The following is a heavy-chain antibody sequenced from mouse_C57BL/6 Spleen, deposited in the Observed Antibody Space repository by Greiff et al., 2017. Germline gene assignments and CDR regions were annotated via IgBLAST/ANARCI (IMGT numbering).Heavy chain of an antibody. Sequence: QVQLQQSGAELARPGASVKLSCKASGYTFTSYGISWVKQRTGQGLEWIGEIYPRSGNTYYNEKFKGKATLTADKSSSTAYMELRSLTSEDSAVYFCASPDSSGFAWFAYWGQGTLVTVSA. D-gene: IGHD3-2*02. J-gene: IGHJ3*01. CDR1: GYTFTSYG. CDR3: ASPDSSGFAWFAY. V-gene: IGHV1-81*01. CDR2: IYPRSGNT.